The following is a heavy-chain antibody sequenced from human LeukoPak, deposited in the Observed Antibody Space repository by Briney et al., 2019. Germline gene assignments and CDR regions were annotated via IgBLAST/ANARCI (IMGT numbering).Heavy chain of an antibody. Sequence: ASVKVSCKASGYTFTGYYMHWVRQAPGQGLEWMGGIIPIFGTANYAQKFQGRVTITADKSTSTAYMELSGLRSEDTAVYYCARDGPFSYDFWRNWFDPWGQGTLVTVSS. CDR1: GYTFTGYY. V-gene: IGHV1-69*06. J-gene: IGHJ5*02. CDR2: IIPIFGTA. CDR3: ARDGPFSYDFWRNWFDP. D-gene: IGHD3-3*01.